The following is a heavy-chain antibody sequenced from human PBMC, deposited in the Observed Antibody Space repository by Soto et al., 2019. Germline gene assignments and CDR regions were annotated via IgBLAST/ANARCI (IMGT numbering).Heavy chain of an antibody. D-gene: IGHD3-10*01. CDR2: IYYSGST. Sequence: SETLSLTCTVSGGSISSYYWSWIRQPPGKGLEWIGYIYYSGSTNYNPSLKSRVTISVDTSKNQFSLKLSSVTAADTAVYYCARYRWERYYYGSFYYYYMDVWGKGTTVTVSS. J-gene: IGHJ6*03. CDR3: ARYRWERYYYGSFYYYYMDV. CDR1: GGSISSYY. V-gene: IGHV4-59*08.